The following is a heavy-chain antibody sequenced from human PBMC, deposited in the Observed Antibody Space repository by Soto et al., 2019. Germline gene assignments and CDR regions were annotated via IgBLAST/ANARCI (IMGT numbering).Heavy chain of an antibody. CDR3: ARGPYYDILTGYYYYYYYMDV. CDR1: GFTFSSYW. Sequence: PGGSLRLSCAASGFTFSSYWMHWVRQAPGKGLVWVSRINSDGSSTSYADSVKGRFTISRDNAKNTLYLQMNSLRAEDTAVYYCARGPYYDILTGYYYYYYYMDVWGKGTTVTVSS. J-gene: IGHJ6*03. D-gene: IGHD3-9*01. V-gene: IGHV3-74*01. CDR2: INSDGSST.